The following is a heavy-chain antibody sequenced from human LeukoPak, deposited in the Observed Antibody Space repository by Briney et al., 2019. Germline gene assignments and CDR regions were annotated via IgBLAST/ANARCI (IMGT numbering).Heavy chain of an antibody. V-gene: IGHV3-9*01. Sequence: GGSLRLSWAPSGFTFDDYAMHWVRQAPGKGLEWVSGISWNSGSIGYADSVKGRFTISRDNAKNSLYLQMNSLRAEDTASYYCAKDVEVDTAMVPYYFDYWGQGTLVTVSS. J-gene: IGHJ4*02. CDR2: ISWNSGSI. CDR3: AKDVEVDTAMVPYYFDY. CDR1: GFTFDDYA. D-gene: IGHD5-18*01.